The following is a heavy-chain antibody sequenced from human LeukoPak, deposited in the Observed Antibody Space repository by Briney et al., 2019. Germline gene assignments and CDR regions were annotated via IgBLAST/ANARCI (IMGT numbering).Heavy chain of an antibody. D-gene: IGHD6-13*01. Sequence: GGSLGLSCAASGFTFSDHIMNWVRQLPGKRLEWVAYVSGSGSTVYYADSVKGRFTISRDNGKSSLYLQMNSLRAEDTAVYYCAKTRPLDSSSWSHGDYWGQGTLVTVSS. CDR3: AKTRPLDSSSWSHGDY. CDR1: GFTFSDHI. CDR2: VSGSGSTV. J-gene: IGHJ4*02. V-gene: IGHV3-48*01.